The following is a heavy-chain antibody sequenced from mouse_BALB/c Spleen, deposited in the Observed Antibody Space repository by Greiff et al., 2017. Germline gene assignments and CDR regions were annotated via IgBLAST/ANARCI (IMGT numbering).Heavy chain of an antibody. CDR1: GFNIKDYY. CDR3: ARYGYDYDDYYAMDY. J-gene: IGHJ4*01. D-gene: IGHD2-4*01. V-gene: IGHV1-77*01. CDR2: IYPGSGNT. Sequence: QVQLQQSGAELVRSGASVKLSCTASGFNIKDYYMHWVKQRTGQGLEWIGEIYPGSGNTYYNEKFKGKATLTADKSSSTAYMQLSSLTSEDSAVYFCARYGYDYDDYYAMDYWGQGTSVTVSS.